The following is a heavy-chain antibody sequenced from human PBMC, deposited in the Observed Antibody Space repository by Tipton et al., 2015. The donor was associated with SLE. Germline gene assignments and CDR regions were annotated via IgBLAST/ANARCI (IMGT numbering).Heavy chain of an antibody. CDR1: GGSSSGYY. D-gene: IGHD3-10*01. Sequence: LRLSCAVNGGSSSGYYWSWIRQHPGKGLEWIGYIYYTGATYFNPSLESRVTMSVDTSENQFSLKLTSVTAADTAIYYCARMGGILLYFDLWGRGPLVTVSS. CDR3: ARMGGILLYFDL. CDR2: IYYTGAT. V-gene: IGHV4-31*02. J-gene: IGHJ2*01.